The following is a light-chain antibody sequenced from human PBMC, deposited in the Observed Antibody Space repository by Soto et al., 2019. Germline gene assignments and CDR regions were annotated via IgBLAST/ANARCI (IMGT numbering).Light chain of an antibody. CDR1: QSIRSHY. CDR3: QQYGSSVT. CDR2: GAH. Sequence: IVLTQSPGTLSLSPGERATLSCRASQSIRSHYLAWYQQKPGQAPRLLISGAHNRAPGIPDRFSGSESGTDFTLRISRLEPEDFAVYYCQQYGSSVTFGQGTKVDI. V-gene: IGKV3-20*01. J-gene: IGKJ1*01.